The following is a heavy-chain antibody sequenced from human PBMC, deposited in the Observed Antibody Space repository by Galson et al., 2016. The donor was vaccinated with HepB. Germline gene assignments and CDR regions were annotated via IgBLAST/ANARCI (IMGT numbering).Heavy chain of an antibody. CDR2: ISGSGGNA. CDR1: GFTFSSNA. Sequence: SLRLSCAASGFTFSSNAMSWVRQAPGKGLEWVSTISGSGGNADYADSVKGRFTISRDNSKNTLYLQMNSLRAEDTAVYYCANNRGNVYNWFDPWGQGTLVTVSA. V-gene: IGHV3-23*01. J-gene: IGHJ5*02. D-gene: IGHD1-1*01. CDR3: ANNRGNVYNWFDP.